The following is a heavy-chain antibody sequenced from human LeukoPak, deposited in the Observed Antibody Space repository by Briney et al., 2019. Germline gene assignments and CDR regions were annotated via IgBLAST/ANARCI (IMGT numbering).Heavy chain of an antibody. J-gene: IGHJ4*02. V-gene: IGHV3-30*03. Sequence: GGSLRLSCAASGFTFSSYGMYWVRQAPGKGREGVAGISYDGSNKYYADSVKGRFTISRDNSKNTLYLQMNSLRAEDTAVYYCTGEAPYYDFWSGYAETFDYWGQGTLVTVSS. D-gene: IGHD3-3*01. CDR1: GFTFSSYG. CDR2: ISYDGSNK. CDR3: TGEAPYYDFWSGYAETFDY.